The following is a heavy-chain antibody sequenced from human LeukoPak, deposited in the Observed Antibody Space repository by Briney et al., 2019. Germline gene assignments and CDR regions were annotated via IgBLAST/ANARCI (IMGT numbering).Heavy chain of an antibody. CDR1: GFTVSSNY. D-gene: IGHD2-8*01. CDR2: IYSGGST. CDR3: ARESPEWRYFDY. V-gene: IGHV3-66*01. J-gene: IGHJ4*02. Sequence: GGSLRLSCAASGFTVSSNYMSWVRQAPGKGLEWVSVIYSGGSTYYADSVKGRFTISRDNAKNSLYLQMNSLRAEDTAVYYCARESPEWRYFDYWGQGTLVTVSS.